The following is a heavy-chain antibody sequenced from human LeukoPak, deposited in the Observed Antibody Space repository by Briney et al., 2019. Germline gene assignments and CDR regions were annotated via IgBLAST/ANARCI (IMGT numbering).Heavy chain of an antibody. V-gene: IGHV4-34*01. CDR2: INHSGST. J-gene: IGHJ4*02. D-gene: IGHD2-2*01. CDR1: GGSFSGYY. Sequence: KPSETLSLTCAVYGGSFSGYYWSWIRQPPGKGLEWIGEINHSGSTNYNPSLKSRVTISVDTSKNQFSLKLSSVTAADTAVYYCARVVVPARRQAARPGVGSYFDYWGQGTLVTVSS. CDR3: ARVVVPARRQAARPGVGSYFDY.